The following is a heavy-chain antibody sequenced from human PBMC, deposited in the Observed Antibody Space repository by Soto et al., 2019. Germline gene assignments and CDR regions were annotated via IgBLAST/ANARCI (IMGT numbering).Heavy chain of an antibody. V-gene: IGHV3-48*01. CDR2: ISSSSSTI. J-gene: IGHJ4*02. CDR1: GFTFSSYS. D-gene: IGHD1-26*01. Sequence: GGSLRLSCAASGFTFSSYSMNWVRQAPGKGLEWVSYISSSSSTIYYADSVKGRFTISRDNAKNSLYLQMNSLRAEDTAVYYCARGNPGRVYWRPVDYWGQGTLVTVSS. CDR3: ARGNPGRVYWRPVDY.